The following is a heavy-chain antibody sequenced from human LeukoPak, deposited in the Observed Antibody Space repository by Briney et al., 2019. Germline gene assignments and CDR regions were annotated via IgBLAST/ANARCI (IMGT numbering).Heavy chain of an antibody. V-gene: IGHV4-59*08. CDR1: GCSISSYY. J-gene: IGHJ4*02. Sequence: PSETLSLTCTVSGCSISSYYWSWIRQPPGKGLEWIGYIYYSGSTNYNPSLKSRVTISVDTSKNQFSLKLSSVTAADTAVYYCARLEIIAVAGYFDYWGQGTLVIVSS. CDR2: IYYSGST. D-gene: IGHD6-19*01. CDR3: ARLEIIAVAGYFDY.